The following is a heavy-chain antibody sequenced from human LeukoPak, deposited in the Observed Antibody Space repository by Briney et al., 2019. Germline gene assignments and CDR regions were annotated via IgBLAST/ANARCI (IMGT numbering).Heavy chain of an antibody. J-gene: IGHJ4*02. D-gene: IGHD6-19*01. V-gene: IGHV3-30*02. CDR1: GFTFRNYG. CDR3: AKKPQWLASLDY. CDR2: IRNDGSNK. Sequence: PGGSLRLSCAVSGFTFRNYGMHWVRQAPGKGLDWVAFIRNDGSNKYYADSVKGRFTISRDNSKNTLYLQMNSLRAEDTAVYYCAKKPQWLASLDYWGQGALVTVSS.